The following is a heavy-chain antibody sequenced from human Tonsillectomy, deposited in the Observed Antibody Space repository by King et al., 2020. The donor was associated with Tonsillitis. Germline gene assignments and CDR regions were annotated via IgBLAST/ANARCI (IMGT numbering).Heavy chain of an antibody. V-gene: IGHV3-49*04. CDR2: IRYKAYGGTT. CDR1: GFSFGEYV. CDR3: CRDLAHGYPFGY. J-gene: IGHJ4*02. Sequence: EVQLVESGGGLVQPGRSLRLSCTTSGFSFGEYVMSWVRQAPGKGLEWVGLIRYKAYGGTTEYAASVKGRFTISRDDSKSVAYLQMSSLKTEDTAIYYCCRDLAHGYPFGYWGQGTLVTVSS. D-gene: IGHD3-16*01.